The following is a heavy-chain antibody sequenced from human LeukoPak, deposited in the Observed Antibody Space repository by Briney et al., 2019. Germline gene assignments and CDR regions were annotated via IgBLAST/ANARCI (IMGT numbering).Heavy chain of an antibody. CDR1: GFTFSSYA. Sequence: SGGSLRLSCAASGFTFSSYAMSWVRQAPRKGLEWVSAISGSGGSTYYADSVKGRFTISRDNSKNTLYLQMNSLRAEDTAVYYCAKAIVAFYYYYGMDVWGQGTTVTVSS. CDR2: ISGSGGST. D-gene: IGHD2-21*01. V-gene: IGHV3-23*01. CDR3: AKAIVAFYYYYGMDV. J-gene: IGHJ6*02.